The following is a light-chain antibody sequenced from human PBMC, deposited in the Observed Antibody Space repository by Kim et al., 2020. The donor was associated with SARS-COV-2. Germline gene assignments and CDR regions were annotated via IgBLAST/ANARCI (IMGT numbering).Light chain of an antibody. CDR1: SSNIGSHT. CDR2: TNN. J-gene: IGLJ1*01. CDR3: AAWDDSLNGLV. V-gene: IGLV1-44*01. Sequence: ELTQPPSASGTPGQRVTISCSGSSSNIGSHTVNWYQQLPGTAPKLLIYTNNQRPSGVPDRFSGSKSGTSASLAISGLQSEDEADYYCAAWDDSLNGLVFGTGTKVTVL.